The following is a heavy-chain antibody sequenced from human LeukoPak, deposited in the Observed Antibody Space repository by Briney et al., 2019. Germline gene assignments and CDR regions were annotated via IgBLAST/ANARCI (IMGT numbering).Heavy chain of an antibody. CDR3: ARDREGYYTDY. Sequence: PGGSLRLSCVASGFTFSIYEMNWVRQAPGKGLEWVSYISSSGTTIYYADSVKGRFTISRDNAKNSLYLQMNSLRAEDTAVYYCARDREGYYTDYWGQGTLVTVSS. D-gene: IGHD3-22*01. CDR1: GFTFSIYE. V-gene: IGHV3-48*03. J-gene: IGHJ4*02. CDR2: ISSSGTTI.